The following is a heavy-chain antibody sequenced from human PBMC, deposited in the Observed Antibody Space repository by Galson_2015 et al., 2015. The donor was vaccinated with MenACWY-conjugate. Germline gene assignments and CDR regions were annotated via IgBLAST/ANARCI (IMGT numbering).Heavy chain of an antibody. Sequence: SLRLSCAASGFTFSSYWMNWVRQSPGKGLVWVSRINSDGSSADYADSVKGRVTISRDNAKNTLYLQMNSLRAEDTAVYYCATYYGFACSYSGVAFWGQGTLVTVSS. V-gene: IGHV3-74*01. CDR3: ATYYGFACSYSGVAF. D-gene: IGHD3-3*01. CDR2: INSDGSSA. J-gene: IGHJ1*01. CDR1: GFTFSSYW.